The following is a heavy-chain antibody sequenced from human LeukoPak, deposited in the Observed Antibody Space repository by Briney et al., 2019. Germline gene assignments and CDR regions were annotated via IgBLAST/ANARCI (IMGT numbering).Heavy chain of an antibody. V-gene: IGHV1-8*01. CDR2: MNPNSGNT. CDR3: AITGCSSTSCYRGYYYYGMDV. D-gene: IGHD2-2*02. J-gene: IGHJ6*02. CDR1: GYTFTSYD. Sequence: GASVKVSCKASGYTFTSYDINWVRQATGQGLEWMGWMNPNSGNTGYAQKFQGRVTMTRNTSISTAYMELSSLRSEDTAVYYCAITGCSSTSCYRGYYYYGMDVWGQGTTVTVSS.